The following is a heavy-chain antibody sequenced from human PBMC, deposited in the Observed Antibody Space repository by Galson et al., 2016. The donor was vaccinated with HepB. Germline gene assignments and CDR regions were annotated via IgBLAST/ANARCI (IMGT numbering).Heavy chain of an antibody. CDR1: GFTFSSYW. V-gene: IGHV3-23*01. CDR3: ARSPASGWSTDFFDY. J-gene: IGHJ4*02. CDR2: ITDSGHDT. D-gene: IGHD6-19*01. Sequence: SLRLSCATSGFTFSSYWMTWVRQAPGNGLEWVSIITDSGHDTYYADPLKGRFTISRDNSRNTMYLQMNGLRVEDTAVYYCARSPASGWSTDFFDYWGLGTLVTVSS.